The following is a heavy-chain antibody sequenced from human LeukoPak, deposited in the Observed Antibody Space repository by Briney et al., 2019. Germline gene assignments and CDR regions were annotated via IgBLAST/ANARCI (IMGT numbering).Heavy chain of an antibody. V-gene: IGHV3-23*01. CDR3: AKRGGLYCSSPSCYVDV. D-gene: IGHD2-2*01. CDR2: ISSRAVTT. Sequence: GGSLRLSCAASGLTFSSYAMSWVRQAPGKGLEWVSTISSRAVTTDYADSVRGRFTISRDNSKNTLYLQMNSLRAEDTAVYYCAKRGGLYCSSPSCYVDVWGKGTTVTVSS. J-gene: IGHJ6*03. CDR1: GLTFSSYA.